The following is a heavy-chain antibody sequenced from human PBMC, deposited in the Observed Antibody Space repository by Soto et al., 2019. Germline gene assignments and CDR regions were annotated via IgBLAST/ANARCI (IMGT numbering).Heavy chain of an antibody. CDR2: IYYSGST. D-gene: IGHD4-17*01. J-gene: IGHJ4*02. Sequence: QVQLQESGPGLVKPSQTLSLTCTVSGGSISSGGYYWSWIRQLPGKGLGWIGYIYYSGSTYYNPPLKSRVTISVDTSKNQFSLKLSSVTAADTAVYYCARSPEATVTAFDYWGQGTLVTVSS. CDR1: GGSISSGGYY. CDR3: ARSPEATVTAFDY. V-gene: IGHV4-31*03.